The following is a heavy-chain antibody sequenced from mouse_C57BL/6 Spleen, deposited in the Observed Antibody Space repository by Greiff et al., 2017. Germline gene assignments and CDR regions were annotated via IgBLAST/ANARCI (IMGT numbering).Heavy chain of an antibody. CDR1: GFNIKDDY. CDR2: IDPENGDT. CDR3: TTNSNYRLYAMDY. Sequence: EVKLMESGAELVRPGASVKLSCTASGFNIKDDYMHWVKQRPEQGLEWIGWIDPENGDTEYATKFQGKATITADTSSNTAYLQLSSLTSEDTAVYYCTTNSNYRLYAMDYWGQGTSVTVSS. V-gene: IGHV14-4*01. D-gene: IGHD2-5*01. J-gene: IGHJ4*01.